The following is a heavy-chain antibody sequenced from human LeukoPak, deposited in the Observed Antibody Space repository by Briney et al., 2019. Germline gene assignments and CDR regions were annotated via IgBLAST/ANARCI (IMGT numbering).Heavy chain of an antibody. CDR1: GFTFSNYW. CDR2: IKQDGSEK. V-gene: IGHV3-7*05. CDR3: ASTKTFDY. Sequence: GGSLRLSCAASGFTFSNYWMRWVRQAPGKGLEWVANIKQDGSEKYYADSVKGRFTISRDNGKSSLYLQLNSLRVEDTAVYHCASTKTFDYWGQGTLVTVPS. J-gene: IGHJ4*02. D-gene: IGHD2-8*01.